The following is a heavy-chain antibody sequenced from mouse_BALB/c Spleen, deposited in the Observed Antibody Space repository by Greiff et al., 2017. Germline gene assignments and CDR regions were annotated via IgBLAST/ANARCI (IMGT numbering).Heavy chain of an antibody. D-gene: IGHD1-1*01. V-gene: IGHV1S81*02. Sequence: QVQLKQPGAELVKPGASVKLSCKASGYTFTSYWMHWVKQRPGQGLEWIGEINPSNGRTNYNEKFKSKATLTVDKSSSTAYMQLSSLTSEDSAVYYCARYYGSSYAYWGQGTTLTVSS. CDR3: ARYYGSSYAY. J-gene: IGHJ2*01. CDR1: GYTFTSYW. CDR2: INPSNGRT.